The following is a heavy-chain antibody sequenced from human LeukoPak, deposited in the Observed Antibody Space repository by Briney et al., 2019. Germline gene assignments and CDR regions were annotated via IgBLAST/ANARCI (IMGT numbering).Heavy chain of an antibody. Sequence: GGSLRLSCAASGFNFRLYGIHWVRQTPGKGLEWVAVIPQDGKNQYFADFAKGRFTVSRDNSKNTVHLEMNTLRSEDSAVYYCGAGHFAGVDYWGLGTSVTVSS. D-gene: IGHD6-19*01. CDR2: IPQDGKNQ. J-gene: IGHJ4*02. CDR1: GFNFRLYG. CDR3: GAGHFAGVDY. V-gene: IGHV3-30*03.